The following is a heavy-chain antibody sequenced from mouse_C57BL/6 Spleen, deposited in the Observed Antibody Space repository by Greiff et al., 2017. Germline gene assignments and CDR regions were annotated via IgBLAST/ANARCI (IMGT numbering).Heavy chain of an antibody. V-gene: IGHV1-69*01. CDR1: GYTFTSYW. J-gene: IGHJ2*01. Sequence: VQLQQPGAELVMPGASVKLSCKASGYTFTSYWMHWVKQRPGQGLEWIGEIDPSDSYTNYNQKFKGKSTLTVDKSSSTAYMQLSSLTSEDSAVXYCARRDGYVYYFDYWGQGTTLTVSS. D-gene: IGHD2-2*01. CDR2: IDPSDSYT. CDR3: ARRDGYVYYFDY.